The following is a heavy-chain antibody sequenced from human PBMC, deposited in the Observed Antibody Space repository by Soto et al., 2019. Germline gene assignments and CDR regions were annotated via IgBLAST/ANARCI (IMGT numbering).Heavy chain of an antibody. D-gene: IGHD4-4*01. V-gene: IGHV1-69*12. J-gene: IGHJ6*04. CDR1: GGTFSSSA. CDR3: ARDNDRLQLGGNYYYILDV. CDR2: IIPLFRTP. Sequence: QVQLVQSGAEMKEPGSSVKVSCKTSGGTFSSSAISWLRQAPGQGLEWMGGIIPLFRTPDYAQKFQGGGTIAADESTSAAYMELSSMRSEDTTVNYCARDNDRLQLGGNYYYILDVWGKGTTITVS.